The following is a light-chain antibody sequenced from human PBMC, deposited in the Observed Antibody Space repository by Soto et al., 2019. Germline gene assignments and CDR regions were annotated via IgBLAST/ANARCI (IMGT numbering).Light chain of an antibody. Sequence: DIQMTQSPSTLSASVGDRVIITCRASQSICKYLPWYQQKPGKAPKLLIYHASTLQTGVPSRFSGSGSGTDFTLTISSLQPEDIATYFCQQSDNLPLTFGGGTKVDIK. CDR3: QQSDNLPLT. V-gene: IGKV1-33*01. CDR2: HAS. J-gene: IGKJ4*01. CDR1: QSICKY.